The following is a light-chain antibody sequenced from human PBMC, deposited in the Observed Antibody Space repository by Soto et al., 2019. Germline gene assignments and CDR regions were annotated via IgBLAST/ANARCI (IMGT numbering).Light chain of an antibody. J-gene: IGKJ4*01. CDR1: QTVRNNY. Sequence: EFVLTQSPGTLSLSPGERTTLSCRASQTVRNNYLAWYQQEPGQAPTLLIYDASNRATGIPDRFSGGGSGTDFNITISSLQSEDSAVYYCQQYNNWPRATFGGGTKVDIK. V-gene: IGKV3-20*01. CDR2: DAS. CDR3: QQYNNWPRAT.